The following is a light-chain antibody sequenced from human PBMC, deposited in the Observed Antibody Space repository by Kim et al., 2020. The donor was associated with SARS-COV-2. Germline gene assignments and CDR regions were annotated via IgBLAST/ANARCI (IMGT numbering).Light chain of an antibody. Sequence: LGQTVEITCQGDSRRSYYASWYQQKPGPAPVLVIYGKNNRPSGIPDRFSGSSSGNAASLTITGAQAEDEADYYCNSRDSSGNHLVFGGGTQLTVL. CDR1: SRRSYY. V-gene: IGLV3-19*01. CDR2: GKN. CDR3: NSRDSSGNHLV. J-gene: IGLJ3*02.